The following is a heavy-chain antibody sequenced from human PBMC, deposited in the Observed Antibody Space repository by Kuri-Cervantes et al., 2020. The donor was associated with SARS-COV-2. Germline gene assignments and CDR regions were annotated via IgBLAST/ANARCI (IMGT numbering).Heavy chain of an antibody. V-gene: IGHV3-30-3*01. Sequence: GESLKISCAASGFTSSSYAMHWVRQAPGKGLEWVAVISYDGSNKYYADSVKGRFTISRDNSKNTLYLQMNSLRAEDTAVYYCARDPEYSSGWYERGYYFHYWGQGTLVTVSS. CDR3: ARDPEYSSGWYERGYYFHY. J-gene: IGHJ4*02. D-gene: IGHD6-19*01. CDR1: GFTSSSYA. CDR2: ISYDGSNK.